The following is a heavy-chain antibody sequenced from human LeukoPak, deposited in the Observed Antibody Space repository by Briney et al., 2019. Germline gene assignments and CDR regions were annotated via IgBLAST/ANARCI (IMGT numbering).Heavy chain of an antibody. V-gene: IGHV3-33*01. J-gene: IGHJ4*02. CDR2: IYYDGSHK. D-gene: IGHD3-22*01. CDR1: GFTFSSYG. Sequence: GGSLRLSCAASGFTFSSYGMHWVRQAPGKGLDWVALIYYDGSHKYYAYSVEGRFTISRDNSKNTLYLQMNSLRAEDTAVYYCAREYYFDLSRKGLDSWGQGTLVTVSS. CDR3: AREYYFDLSRKGLDS.